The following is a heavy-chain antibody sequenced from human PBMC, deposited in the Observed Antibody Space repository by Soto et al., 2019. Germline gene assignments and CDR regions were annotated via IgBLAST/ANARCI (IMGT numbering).Heavy chain of an antibody. J-gene: IGHJ4*02. Sequence: SQTLSLPCAVYGGSFSGYYWSWIRQPPGKGLEWIGEINHSGSTNYNPSLKSRVTISVDTSKNQFSLKLSSVTAADTAVYYCAGVVSSYWGQGTLVTVSS. CDR1: GGSFSGYY. CDR2: INHSGST. D-gene: IGHD2-2*01. CDR3: AGVVSSY. V-gene: IGHV4-34*01.